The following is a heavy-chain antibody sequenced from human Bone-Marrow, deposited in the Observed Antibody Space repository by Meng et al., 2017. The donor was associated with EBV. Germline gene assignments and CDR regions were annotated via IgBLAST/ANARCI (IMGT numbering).Heavy chain of an antibody. CDR3: ASESGRGYTPDY. J-gene: IGHJ4*02. D-gene: IGHD3-10*01. V-gene: IGHV1-18*01. Sequence: QVQLVQSGAEVKKPXXSGKVSRKASGYSFSTYVINWVRQAPGQGLEWMGRINPNTGDTNYGHKFQGRVTISADKSTSTHYMQLSSLRSDDTAVYYCASESGRGYTPDYWGRGTLVTVSS. CDR2: INPNTGDT. CDR1: GYSFSTYV.